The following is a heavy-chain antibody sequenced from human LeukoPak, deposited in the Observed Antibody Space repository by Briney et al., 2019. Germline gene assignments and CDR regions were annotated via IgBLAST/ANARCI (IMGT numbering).Heavy chain of an antibody. D-gene: IGHD6-19*01. CDR3: ARNSVAGTGNY. CDR2: LYSGGDR. J-gene: IGHJ4*02. CDR1: GFTVSTNY. Sequence: GGSLRLSCAASGFTVSTNYMSWVRQAPGKGLEWVSVLYSGGDRYYADSVKGRFTISRDNSKNTVYLQMNSLRPEDTAVYYCARNSVAGTGNYWGQGTLVTVSS. V-gene: IGHV3-53*01.